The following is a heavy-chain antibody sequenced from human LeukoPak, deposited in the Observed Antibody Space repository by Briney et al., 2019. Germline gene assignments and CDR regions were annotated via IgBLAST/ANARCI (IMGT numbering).Heavy chain of an antibody. D-gene: IGHD3-10*01. Sequence: SETLSLTCTVSGGSISSYYWSWIRQPPGKGLEWIGYIYYSGSTNYNPSLKSRVTISVDTSKNQFSLKLSSVTAADTAVYYCARGSRGVWFGESYYYYGMDVWGQGTTVTVSS. CDR3: ARGSRGVWFGESYYYYGMDV. CDR2: IYYSGST. V-gene: IGHV4-59*01. J-gene: IGHJ6*02. CDR1: GGSISSYY.